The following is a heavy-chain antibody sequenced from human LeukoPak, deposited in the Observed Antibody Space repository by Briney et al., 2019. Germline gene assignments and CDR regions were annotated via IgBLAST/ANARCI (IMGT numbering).Heavy chain of an antibody. D-gene: IGHD3-16*02. Sequence: PGGSLRLSCAASGFTLSPSWMTWVRHAPGKGLVWVSRITSDGRNTVYADSVKGRFTISRDNARNTVYLQMTSLRAEDSAVYFCAKDWRYRLDMWGQGALVTVSS. CDR2: ITSDGRNT. CDR3: AKDWRYRLDM. CDR1: GFTLSPSW. V-gene: IGHV3-74*01. J-gene: IGHJ4*02.